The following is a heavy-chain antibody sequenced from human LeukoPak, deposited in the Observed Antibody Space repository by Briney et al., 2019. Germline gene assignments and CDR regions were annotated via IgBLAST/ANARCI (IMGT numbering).Heavy chain of an antibody. D-gene: IGHD3-10*01. CDR2: IYPGESDT. J-gene: IGHJ6*03. Sequence: GESLKISCKGSGYSFTSYWIGWVRQMPGKGLEWMGIIYPGESDTRYSPSFQGQVTISADKSISTAYLQWNSLKASDTAMYYCARQSLSYYYGSGSYRHYYYYYMDVWGKGTTVTVSS. V-gene: IGHV5-51*01. CDR3: ARQSLSYYYGSGSYRHYYYYYMDV. CDR1: GYSFTSYW.